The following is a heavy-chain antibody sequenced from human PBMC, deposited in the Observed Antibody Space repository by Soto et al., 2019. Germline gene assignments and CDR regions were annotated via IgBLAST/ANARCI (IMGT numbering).Heavy chain of an antibody. Sequence: SETLSLTCTVSGGSISFYYWSWIRQPPGKGLEWIGYIYYSGGTNYSPSLKSRVTVSVDTSKSQFSLKLSSVTAADTAVYYCARARWYDAFDVWGQGTVVTVSS. J-gene: IGHJ3*01. D-gene: IGHD2-15*01. V-gene: IGHV4-59*01. CDR3: ARARWYDAFDV. CDR1: GGSISFYY. CDR2: IYYSGGT.